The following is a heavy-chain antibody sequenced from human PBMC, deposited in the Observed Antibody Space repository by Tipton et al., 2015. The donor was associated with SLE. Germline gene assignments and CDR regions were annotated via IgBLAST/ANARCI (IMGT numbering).Heavy chain of an antibody. V-gene: IGHV3-43D*04. CDR2: ISWNGDTT. CDR1: GFSFDDYA. Sequence: SLRLSCAASGFSFDDYAMHWVRQTAGKGLEWVSLISWNGDTTYYAKSVKGRFAISRDNSKDSLYLQMNSLRDEDTAFYFCAKDDGVIAPNWYFDLWGRGTLVTVSS. D-gene: IGHD3-22*01. CDR3: AKDDGVIAPNWYFDL. J-gene: IGHJ2*01.